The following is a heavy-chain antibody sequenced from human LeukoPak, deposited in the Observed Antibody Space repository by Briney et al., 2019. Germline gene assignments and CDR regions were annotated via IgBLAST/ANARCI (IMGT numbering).Heavy chain of an antibody. J-gene: IGHJ4*02. CDR3: ARGVRFGYRPTLDY. CDR2: ISAYNGNT. CDR1: GYTFTGYY. V-gene: IGHV1-18*04. D-gene: IGHD3-10*01. Sequence: ASVKVSCKASGYTFTGYYMHWVRQAPGQGLEWMGWISAYNGNTNYAQKLQGRVTMTTDTSTSTAYMELRSLRSDDTAVYYCARGVRFGYRPTLDYWGQGTLVTVSS.